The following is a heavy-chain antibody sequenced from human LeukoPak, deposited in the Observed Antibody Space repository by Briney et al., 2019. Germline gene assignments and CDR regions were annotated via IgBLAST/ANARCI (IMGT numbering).Heavy chain of an antibody. J-gene: IGHJ6*02. Sequence: GGSLRLSCAASGFTFSSYAMIWVRQAPGKGLEWVSVIYSGGSTYYADSVKGRFTISRDNSKNTLYLQMNSLRAEDTAVYYCARDPAYCSSTSCWLDYYGMDVWGQGTTVTVSS. CDR2: IYSGGST. D-gene: IGHD2-2*01. CDR3: ARDPAYCSSTSCWLDYYGMDV. V-gene: IGHV3-66*01. CDR1: GFTFSSYA.